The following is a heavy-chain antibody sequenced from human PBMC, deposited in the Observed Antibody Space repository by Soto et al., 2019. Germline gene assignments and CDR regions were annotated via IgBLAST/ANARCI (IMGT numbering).Heavy chain of an antibody. Sequence: EVLLVESGGGLVEPGGSLRVSCTASGLSLSDAWMSWVRQAPGKGLEWVGRIKSKRDGGATDYAAPVKGRFSISRDDLQNTLYLQVSSLKSEDTAVYYCTPEMRHTSGWYGAFDVWGQGTMVTVSS. D-gene: IGHD6-19*01. CDR2: IKSKRDGGAT. CDR1: GLSLSDAW. V-gene: IGHV3-15*01. J-gene: IGHJ3*01. CDR3: TPEMRHTSGWYGAFDV.